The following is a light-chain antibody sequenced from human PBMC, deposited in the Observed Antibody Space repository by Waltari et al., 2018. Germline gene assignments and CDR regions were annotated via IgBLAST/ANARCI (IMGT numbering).Light chain of an antibody. CDR3: QQYVSLPAT. J-gene: IGKJ1*01. V-gene: IGKV3-20*01. CDR1: QSVSKY. CDR2: GAS. Sequence: SCRASQSVSKYLAWYQQKPGQAPRPLICGASSRATGIPDRFSGSGSGTDLSLTISRVEPEDFAVYYCQQYVSLPATFGQGTKVEIE.